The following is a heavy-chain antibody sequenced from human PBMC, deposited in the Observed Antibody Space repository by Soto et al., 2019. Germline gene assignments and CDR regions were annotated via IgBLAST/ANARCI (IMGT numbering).Heavy chain of an antibody. V-gene: IGHV1-18*01. J-gene: IGHJ4*02. CDR3: ARDPHSSGWYDFDY. CDR1: GYTFTSYG. CDR2: ISAYNGNT. Sequence: ASVKVSCKASGYTFTSYGISWVRQAPGQGLEWMGWISAYNGNTNYAQKLQGRVTMTTDTSTSTAYMELRSLRSEDTAVYYCARDPHSSGWYDFDYWGQGTLVTVSS. D-gene: IGHD6-19*01.